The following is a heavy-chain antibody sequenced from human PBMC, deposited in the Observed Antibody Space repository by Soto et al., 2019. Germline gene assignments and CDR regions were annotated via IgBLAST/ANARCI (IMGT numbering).Heavy chain of an antibody. Sequence: QVQLQESGPGLVKPSGTLSLTCAVSGGSISSSNWWSWVRQPPGKGLEWIGEIYHSGSTNYNPSPKIRVTIAVDKSMTQFSLKLSSVTAADTAVYYCAIRTTVTTRLGYWGQGTLVTVSS. CDR3: AIRTTVTTRLGY. V-gene: IGHV4-4*02. CDR2: IYHSGST. CDR1: GGSISSSNW. J-gene: IGHJ4*02. D-gene: IGHD4-17*01.